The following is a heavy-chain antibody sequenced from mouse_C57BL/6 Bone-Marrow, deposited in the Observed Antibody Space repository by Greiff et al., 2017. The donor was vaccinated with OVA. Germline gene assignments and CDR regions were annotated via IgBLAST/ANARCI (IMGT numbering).Heavy chain of an antibody. CDR1: GFNIKDYY. D-gene: IGHD2-2*01. V-gene: IGHV14-1*01. CDR2: IDPEDGDT. Sequence: EVQLQQSGAELVRPGASVKLSCTASGFNIKDYYMHWVKQRPEQGLEWIGRIDPEDGDTEYAPKFQGKATMTADTSSNTAYLQLSSLTSEDTAVYYCTLYYGYDWFAYWGQGTLVTVSA. CDR3: TLYYGYDWFAY. J-gene: IGHJ3*01.